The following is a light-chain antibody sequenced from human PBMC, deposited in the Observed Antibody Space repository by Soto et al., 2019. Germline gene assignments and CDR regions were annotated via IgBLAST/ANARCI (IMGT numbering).Light chain of an antibody. CDR1: SSNIESNT. CDR2: SNK. J-gene: IGLJ3*02. CDR3: ATWDDSLSGWV. Sequence: QSVLTQPPSASGTPGQRVTISCSGSSSNIESNTVNWYQQLPGMAPKLLIFSNKQRPSGVSDRISGSKSGTSASLAISGLQSEDEADYHCATWDDSLSGWVFGGGTKLTVL. V-gene: IGLV1-44*01.